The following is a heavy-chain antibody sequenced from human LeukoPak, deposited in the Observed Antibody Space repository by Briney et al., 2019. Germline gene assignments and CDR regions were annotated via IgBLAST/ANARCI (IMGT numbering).Heavy chain of an antibody. Sequence: PGGSLRLSCAASGFTFDDYAMHWVRQAPGKGLEWVSGISWNSGSIGYADSVKGRFTISRDNAKNSLYLQMNSLRAEDMALYYCAKDLERTVVPATNAFDIWGQGTMVTVSS. J-gene: IGHJ3*02. CDR2: ISWNSGSI. CDR1: GFTFDDYA. D-gene: IGHD2-2*01. CDR3: AKDLERTVVPATNAFDI. V-gene: IGHV3-9*03.